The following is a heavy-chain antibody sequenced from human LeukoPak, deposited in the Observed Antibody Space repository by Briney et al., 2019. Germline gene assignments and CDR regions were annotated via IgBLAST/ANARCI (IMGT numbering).Heavy chain of an antibody. D-gene: IGHD3-16*01. CDR1: GFTFSDHW. V-gene: IGHV3-74*01. J-gene: IGHJ4*02. CDR3: VRGVGGSSYLDY. CDR2: IKTDGSWT. Sequence: QAGGSLRLSCAASGFTFSDHWMHWVRQVPGKGLVWVSRIKTDGSWTNDADSVKGRFPISRDNAENTLYLQMNSLRVEDTAVYYCVRGVGGSSYLDYWGQGALVTVS.